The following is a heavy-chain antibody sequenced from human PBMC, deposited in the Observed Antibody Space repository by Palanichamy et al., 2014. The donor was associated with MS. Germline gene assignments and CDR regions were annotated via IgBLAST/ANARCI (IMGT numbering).Heavy chain of an antibody. J-gene: IGHJ6*02. V-gene: IGHV1-69*06. CDR3: ARDPEVVAATPGYFYGMDV. Sequence: QVQLVQSGAEVKKPGSSVKVSCKASGGTFSSDAISWVRQAPGHGLEWMGVIIPIFGTAIYAQKFQGRVTITADNSTSTAHMDLSSLRYEDTAVYFCARDPEVVAATPGYFYGMDVWGQGTTVTVSS. CDR2: IIPIFGTA. CDR1: GGTFSSDA. D-gene: IGHD2-15*01.